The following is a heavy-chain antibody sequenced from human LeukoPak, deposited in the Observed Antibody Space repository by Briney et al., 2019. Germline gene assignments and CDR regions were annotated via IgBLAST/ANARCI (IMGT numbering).Heavy chain of an antibody. CDR2: INSDGSQI. CDR3: ARGYYYDSSTTSGYFDY. D-gene: IGHD3-22*01. V-gene: IGHV3-74*01. Sequence: GESLRLSCAASGFMFSSHWIHWVRQVPGKGPVWVSRINSDGSQIRYADSVKGRFTISRDNAKNTVYLQMNSLRAEDTAVYYCARGYYYDSSTTSGYFDYWGQGTLVTVSS. J-gene: IGHJ4*02. CDR1: GFMFSSHW.